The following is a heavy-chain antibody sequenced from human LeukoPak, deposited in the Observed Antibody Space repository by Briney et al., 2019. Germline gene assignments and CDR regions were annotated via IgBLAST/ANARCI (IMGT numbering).Heavy chain of an antibody. J-gene: IGHJ5*02. D-gene: IGHD2-15*01. V-gene: IGHV3-33*01. CDR1: GFTFSDYG. CDR2: IWYDGSNK. CDR3: ARGPEEEIVVVVAANWFDP. Sequence: GGSLRLSCAASGFTFSDYGMHWVRQAPGKGLEWVAVIWYDGSNKYYADSVKGRFTISRDNAKNSLYLQMNSLRAEDTAVYYCARGPEEEIVVVVAANWFDPWGQGTLVTVSS.